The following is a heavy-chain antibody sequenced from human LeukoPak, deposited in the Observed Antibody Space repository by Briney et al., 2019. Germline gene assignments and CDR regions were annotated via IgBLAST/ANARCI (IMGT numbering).Heavy chain of an antibody. CDR1: GFTFSSYA. CDR2: ISSSGSTI. V-gene: IGHV3-48*04. Sequence: GGSLRLSCAASGFTFSSYAMSWVRQAPGKGLEWVSYISSSGSTIYYADSVKGRFTISRDNAKNSLYLQMNSLRAEDTAVYYCARVGENSSSMDVWGKGTTVTVSS. CDR3: ARVGENSSSMDV. J-gene: IGHJ6*04. D-gene: IGHD3-16*01.